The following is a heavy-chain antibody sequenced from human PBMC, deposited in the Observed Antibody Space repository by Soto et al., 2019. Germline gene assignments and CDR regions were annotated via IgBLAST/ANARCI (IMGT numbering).Heavy chain of an antibody. V-gene: IGHV1-8*01. D-gene: IGHD3-3*01. J-gene: IGHJ6*02. CDR3: ARDRRLRDFWSGGGIYYYGMDV. CDR2: MNPSNGNT. CDR1: GYTFTSYD. Sequence: GASVKVSCKASGYTFTSYDINWVRQATGQGLEWMGWMNPSNGNTGYAQQLQGRVTMTTDTSTSTAYMELRSLRSDDTAVYYCARDRRLRDFWSGGGIYYYGMDVWGQGTTVTVSS.